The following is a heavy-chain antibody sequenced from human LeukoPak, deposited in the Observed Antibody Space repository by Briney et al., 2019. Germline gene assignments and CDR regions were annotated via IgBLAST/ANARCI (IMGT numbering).Heavy chain of an antibody. CDR1: GFTFSSYG. J-gene: IGHJ4*02. CDR3: ASTTIFGVVTWFDY. D-gene: IGHD3-3*01. CDR2: IRYDGSNK. Sequence: GSLRLSCAASGFTFSSYGMHWVRQAPGKGLEWVAFIRYDGSNKYYADSVKGRFTISRDNSKNTLYLQMNSLRAEDTAVYYCASTTIFGVVTWFDYWGQGTLVTVSS. V-gene: IGHV3-30*02.